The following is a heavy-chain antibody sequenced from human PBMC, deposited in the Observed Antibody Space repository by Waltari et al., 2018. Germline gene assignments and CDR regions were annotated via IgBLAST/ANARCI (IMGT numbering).Heavy chain of an antibody. D-gene: IGHD1-26*01. Sequence: QVQLHESGPGLVKSSETLSLTCAVSGYSISSGYYWGWIRQPPGKGLEWLGTIYQSGSTYYNPSLKSRITISLDTSKNQFSLKLNSVTAADTAVYYCARHQVGGRDFEYWGQGTLVTVSS. CDR1: GYSISSGYY. J-gene: IGHJ4*02. CDR2: IYQSGST. CDR3: ARHQVGGRDFEY. V-gene: IGHV4-38-2*01.